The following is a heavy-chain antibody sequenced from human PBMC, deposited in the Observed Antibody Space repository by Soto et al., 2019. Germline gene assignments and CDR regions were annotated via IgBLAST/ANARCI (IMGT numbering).Heavy chain of an antibody. V-gene: IGHV3-43*01. Sequence: GGSLRLSCAASGFTFDDYTMHWVRQAPGKGLEWVSLISWDGGSTYYADSVKGRFTISRDNSKNSLYLQMNSLRTEDTALYYCARDKHILTGYYPGAVDYWGQGTLVTVSS. D-gene: IGHD3-9*01. CDR3: ARDKHILTGYYPGAVDY. J-gene: IGHJ4*02. CDR1: GFTFDDYT. CDR2: ISWDGGST.